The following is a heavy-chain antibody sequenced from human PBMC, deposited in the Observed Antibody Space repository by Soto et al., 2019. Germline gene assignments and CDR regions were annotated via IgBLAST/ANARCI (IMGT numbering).Heavy chain of an antibody. CDR1: GYTFTSYD. V-gene: IGHV1-8*01. D-gene: IGHD2-2*01. J-gene: IGHJ3*02. Sequence: VKVSCKASGYTFTSYDINWVRQATGQGLEWMGWMNPNSGNTGYAQKFRGRVTMTRNTSISTAYMELSSLRSEDTAVYYCARGDWLLSGGAFDIWGQGTMVTVSS. CDR2: MNPNSGNT. CDR3: ARGDWLLSGGAFDI.